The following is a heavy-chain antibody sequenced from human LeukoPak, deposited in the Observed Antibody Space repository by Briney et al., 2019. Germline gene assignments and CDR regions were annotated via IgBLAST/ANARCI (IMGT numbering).Heavy chain of an antibody. Sequence: GGSLRLSCAASGFNFDDYDINWVRQVPGKGLEWVSGINWNSVHIVYADSVKGRFTIFRDNAQRSVHLQMYSLRPEDTGVYYCSTSRPDSYIESWGHGTLVTVST. CDR3: STSRPDSYIES. V-gene: IGHV3-9*01. CDR2: INWNSVHI. D-gene: IGHD3-22*01. J-gene: IGHJ4*01. CDR1: GFNFDDYD.